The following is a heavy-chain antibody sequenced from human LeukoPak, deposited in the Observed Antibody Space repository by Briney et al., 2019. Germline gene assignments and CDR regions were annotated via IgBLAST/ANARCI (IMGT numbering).Heavy chain of an antibody. J-gene: IGHJ4*02. Sequence: PGGSLRLSCAASGFTFSSYGMHWVRQAPGKGLEWVAVISYDGSNKYYADSVKGRFTISRDNSKDTLYLQMNSLRAEDTAVYYCARSSSSLDYWGQGTLVTVSS. CDR2: ISYDGSNK. V-gene: IGHV3-30*03. CDR3: ARSSSSLDY. D-gene: IGHD6-6*01. CDR1: GFTFSSYG.